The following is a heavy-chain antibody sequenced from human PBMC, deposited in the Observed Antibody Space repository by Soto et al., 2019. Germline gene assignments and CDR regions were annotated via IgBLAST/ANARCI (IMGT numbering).Heavy chain of an antibody. CDR1: GFTFDDYA. CDR2: ISWNSGSI. D-gene: IGHD6-13*01. CDR3: AKAGGPSIAAAGPDFDY. J-gene: IGHJ4*02. V-gene: IGHV3-9*01. Sequence: GGSLRLSCAASGFTFDDYAMHWVRQAPGKGLEWVSGISWNSGSIGYADSVKGRFTISRDNAKNSLYLQMNSLRAEDTALYYCAKAGGPSIAAAGPDFDYWGQGTLVTVSS.